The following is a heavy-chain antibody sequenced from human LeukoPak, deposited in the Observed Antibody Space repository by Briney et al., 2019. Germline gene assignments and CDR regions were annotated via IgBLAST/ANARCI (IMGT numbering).Heavy chain of an antibody. CDR1: GASISSYY. D-gene: IGHD3-22*01. V-gene: IGHV4-59*01. J-gene: IGHJ4*02. Sequence: PSETLSLTCTVSGASISSYYWTWLRQPPGKGLEWIGYIHYSGSSNHNPSLKSRATISVDTSKNQISLKLSSVTAADTAVYYCARSGSSGYYYWGQGTLVTVSS. CDR2: IHYSGSS. CDR3: ARSGSSGYYY.